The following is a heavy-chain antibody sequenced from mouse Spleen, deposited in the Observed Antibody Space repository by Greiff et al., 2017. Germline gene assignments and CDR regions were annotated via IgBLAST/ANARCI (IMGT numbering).Heavy chain of an antibody. V-gene: IGHV1-39*01. D-gene: IGHD1-1*01. Sequence: VHVKQSGPELVKPGASVKISCKASGYSFTDYNMNWVKQSNGKSLEWIGVINPNYGTTSYNQKFKGKATLTVDQSSSTAYMQLNSLTSEDSAVYYCARFGDYYGSPFAYWGQGTLVTVSA. CDR2: INPNYGTT. CDR3: ARFGDYYGSPFAY. CDR1: GYSFTDYN. J-gene: IGHJ3*01.